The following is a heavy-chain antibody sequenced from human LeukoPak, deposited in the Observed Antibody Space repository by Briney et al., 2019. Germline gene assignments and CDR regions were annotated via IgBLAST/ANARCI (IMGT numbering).Heavy chain of an antibody. CDR2: ISGSGDIT. Sequence: PGESLRLSCSASGFTFSSHAMSRVRQAPGKGLEWVSTISGSGDITHYADSVKGRFTISRDNTKNSLYLQMNSLRAEDTAVYYCARDHRDIVVVPAAMPNWFDPWGQGTLVTVSS. D-gene: IGHD2-2*01. V-gene: IGHV3-23*01. CDR3: ARDHRDIVVVPAAMPNWFDP. J-gene: IGHJ5*02. CDR1: GFTFSSHA.